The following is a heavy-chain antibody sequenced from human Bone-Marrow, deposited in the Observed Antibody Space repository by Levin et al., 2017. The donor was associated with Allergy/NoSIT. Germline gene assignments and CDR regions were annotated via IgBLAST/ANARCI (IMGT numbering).Heavy chain of an antibody. J-gene: IGHJ4*02. CDR1: GYSFTSYW. CDR3: ARHWISGANDY. V-gene: IGHV5-51*01. Sequence: EASVKVSCKGSGYSFTSYWIGWVRQMPGKGLEWMGIIYPGDSDTRYSPSFQGQVTISADKSISTAYLQWSSLKASDTAMYYCARHWISGANDYWGQGTLVTVSS. D-gene: IGHD2-2*03. CDR2: IYPGDSDT.